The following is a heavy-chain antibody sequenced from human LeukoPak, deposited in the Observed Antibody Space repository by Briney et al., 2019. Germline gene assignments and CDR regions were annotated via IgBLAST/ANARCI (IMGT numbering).Heavy chain of an antibody. CDR2: IRTNRSGT. D-gene: IGHD1-14*01. J-gene: IGHJ4*02. CDR3: AMRYVSYY. CDR1: GYTLTGYY. V-gene: IGHV1-2*02. Sequence: ASVTVSCKASGYTLTGYYMHWVRQAPGQGLEWMGWIRTNRSGTNYAQTVQGRVTMTRDPYISPAYMELSRLTSAGTGVTYVAMRYVSYYCGQGSLGTASS.